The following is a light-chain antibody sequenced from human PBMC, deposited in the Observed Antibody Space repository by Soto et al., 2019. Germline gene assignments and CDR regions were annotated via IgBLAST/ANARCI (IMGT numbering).Light chain of an antibody. J-gene: IGLJ2*01. V-gene: IGLV4-69*01. CDR2: LNSDGSH. CDR3: QTWGTGIQV. Sequence: QPVLTQSPSASASLGASVKLTCTLSSGHSSYAIAWHQQQPEKGPRYLMKLNSDGSHSKGDGIPDRFSGSSSGAERYRTNSSLQSEDEADYFCQTWGTGIQVFGGGTKHTVL. CDR1: SGHSSYA.